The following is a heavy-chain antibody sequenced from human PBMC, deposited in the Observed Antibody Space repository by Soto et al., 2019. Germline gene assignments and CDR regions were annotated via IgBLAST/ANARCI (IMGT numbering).Heavy chain of an antibody. Sequence: EEQLVESGGGLVQPGGSLRLSCAASGFTFGSFGMSWVRQAPGKGLEWVANIKEDGSEINYVDSVKGRFTISRDNAKNPLDLQMTSYSGEDPAVDHWTFGHNSNSWGQGTLVTVSS. V-gene: IGHV3-7*01. CDR3: TFGHNSNS. J-gene: IGHJ4*02. D-gene: IGHD1-1*01. CDR1: GFTFGSFG. CDR2: IKEDGSEI.